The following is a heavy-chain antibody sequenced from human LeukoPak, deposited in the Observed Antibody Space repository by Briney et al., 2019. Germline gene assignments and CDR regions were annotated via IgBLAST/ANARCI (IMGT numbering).Heavy chain of an antibody. CDR2: ITTSGHTK. CDR1: GFVLNTYE. CDR3: ARGDPHADL. J-gene: IGHJ5*02. V-gene: IGHV3-48*03. Sequence: GGSLRLSCAASGFVLNTYEINRVPEARRKGLEWIADITTSGHTKNYAGAVKGRFTISRDNAGTSLYLQMNSLRVEDTGVYYCARGDPHADLWGQGTLVTVSS.